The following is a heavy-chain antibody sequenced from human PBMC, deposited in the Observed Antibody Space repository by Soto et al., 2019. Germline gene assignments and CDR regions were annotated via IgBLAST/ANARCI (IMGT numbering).Heavy chain of an antibody. D-gene: IGHD5-18*01. CDR1: GGTFSTYA. Sequence: QVHLVQSGAEVKKPGSSVKVSCKASGGTFSTYAINWVRQAPGQGLEWMGGIIPISGTPSYAQKFQGRVTNTADESTSTAYMELSSLGSEDTAVYYCATGRGYSYARRFLSGFDVWGQGTTVTVSS. CDR2: IIPISGTP. J-gene: IGHJ6*02. CDR3: ATGRGYSYARRFLSGFDV. V-gene: IGHV1-69*01.